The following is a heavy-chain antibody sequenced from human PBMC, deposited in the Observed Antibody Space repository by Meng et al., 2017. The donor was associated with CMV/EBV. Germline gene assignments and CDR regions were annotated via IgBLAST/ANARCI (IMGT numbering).Heavy chain of an antibody. CDR2: MNPNSGNT. CDR1: GYTFTSYD. CDR3: VFEGVDILTGSYKKFFDS. V-gene: IGHV1-8*01. D-gene: IGHD3-9*01. J-gene: IGHJ4*02. Sequence: ASVKVSCKASGYTFTSYDINWVRQATGQGLEWMGWMNPNSGNTGYAQKFQGRVTMTRNTSISTAYMELSSLRSEDTAVYYCVFEGVDILTGSYKKFFDSWGQGTLVTVSS.